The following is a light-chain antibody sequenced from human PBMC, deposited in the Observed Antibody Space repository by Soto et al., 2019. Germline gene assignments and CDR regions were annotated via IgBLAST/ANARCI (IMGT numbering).Light chain of an antibody. J-gene: IGKJ5*01. CDR2: DST. CDR3: QQRNVGPPIT. CDR1: QSIHTA. V-gene: IGKV3-11*01. Sequence: EVVLTQSPATLSLSPGERATLSCRASQSIHTALAWYQQKPGRPPRLVVYDSTLRATGVPDRFGGSRSGTEFTLTINSLEPEDFAVYYCQQRNVGPPITFGQGTRLEI.